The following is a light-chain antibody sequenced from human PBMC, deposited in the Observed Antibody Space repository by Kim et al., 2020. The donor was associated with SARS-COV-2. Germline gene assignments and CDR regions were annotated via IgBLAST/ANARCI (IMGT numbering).Light chain of an antibody. CDR3: QQSYSAPYT. Sequence: DIQMTQSPASLSASLRDRVTITCRASQSISTHLNWYQHKPGKVPKLLIYGASSLQSGVPSRFTGSGSGTDFTLTINSLQPEDFATYYCQQSYSAPYTFVQGTKLEI. CDR1: QSISTH. J-gene: IGKJ2*01. V-gene: IGKV1-39*01. CDR2: GAS.